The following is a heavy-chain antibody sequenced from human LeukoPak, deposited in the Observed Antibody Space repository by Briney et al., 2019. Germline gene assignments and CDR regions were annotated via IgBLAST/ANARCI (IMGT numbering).Heavy chain of an antibody. Sequence: GESLKISCKGSGYSFTSYWIGWVRQVPGKGLEWMGIIYPGDSDTRYSPSFQGQVTISADKSISTAYLQWSSLKASDTAMYYCARQAPTYYYDSSGYLNWFDPWGQGTLVTVSS. CDR3: ARQAPTYYYDSSGYLNWFDP. J-gene: IGHJ5*02. D-gene: IGHD3-22*01. V-gene: IGHV5-51*01. CDR1: GYSFTSYW. CDR2: IYPGDSDT.